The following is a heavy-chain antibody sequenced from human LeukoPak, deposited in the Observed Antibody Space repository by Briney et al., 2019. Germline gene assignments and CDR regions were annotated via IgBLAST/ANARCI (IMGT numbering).Heavy chain of an antibody. CDR2: IYYSGST. J-gene: IGHJ2*01. Sequence: GSLRLSCTASGFTFSSNAMTWVRQPPGKGLEWLGSIYYSGSTHYSPALKSRVSNSVDTSNNQFSLKLTSVTAADTAVYYCARQVGSGYWYFDLWGRGTLVTVYS. CDR1: GFTFSSNA. V-gene: IGHV4-39*01. D-gene: IGHD2-15*01. CDR3: ARQVGSGYWYFDL.